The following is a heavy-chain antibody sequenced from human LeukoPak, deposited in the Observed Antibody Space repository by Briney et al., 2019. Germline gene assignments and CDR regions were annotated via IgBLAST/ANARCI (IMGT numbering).Heavy chain of an antibody. CDR2: ISGSGGST. CDR1: GFTFSSYA. CDR3: AKVGYCSGGSCPYYFDY. V-gene: IGHV3-23*01. Sequence: GGSLRLSCAASGFTFSSYAMSWVRQAPGKGLEWVSAISGSGGSTYYADSVKGRFTISRDNSKNTLYLQMNSLRAEDTAVYYCAKVGYCSGGSCPYYFDYRGQGTLVTVSS. J-gene: IGHJ4*02. D-gene: IGHD2-15*01.